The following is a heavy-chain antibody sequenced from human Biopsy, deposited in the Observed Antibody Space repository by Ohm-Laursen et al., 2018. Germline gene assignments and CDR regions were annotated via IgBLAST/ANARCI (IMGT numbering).Heavy chain of an antibody. Sequence: LRLSCAASGFTFSSYAMTWFRQAPGKGLEWVSTISGNSDIIYDTDSAKGRFTISRDNSKNTLYLQMNSLRADDTAVYYCALAAAQTVTHFDYWGQGTLVTVSS. J-gene: IGHJ4*02. CDR2: ISGNSDII. D-gene: IGHD4-17*01. CDR1: GFTFSSYA. CDR3: ALAAAQTVTHFDY. V-gene: IGHV3-23*01.